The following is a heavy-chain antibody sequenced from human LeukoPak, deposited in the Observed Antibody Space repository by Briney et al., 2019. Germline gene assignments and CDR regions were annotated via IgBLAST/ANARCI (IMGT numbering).Heavy chain of an antibody. V-gene: IGHV1-2*02. CDR2: INPNSGGT. CDR3: ARELGSIAAARGFDP. D-gene: IGHD6-13*01. CDR1: GYTFTGYY. Sequence: GASVKVSCKASGYTFTGYYMHWVRQAPGQGLEWMGWINPNSGGTNYAQKFQGRVTMTRDTSISTAYMELSRLRSDDTAVYYCARELGSIAAARGFDPWGQGTLVTVSS. J-gene: IGHJ5*02.